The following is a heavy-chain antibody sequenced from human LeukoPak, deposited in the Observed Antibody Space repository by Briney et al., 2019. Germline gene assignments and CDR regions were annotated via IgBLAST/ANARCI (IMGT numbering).Heavy chain of an antibody. CDR1: GGSISSYY. CDR2: IYYSGST. CDR3: ARDVHIYGNAFGV. D-gene: IGHD1-1*01. Sequence: SETLSLTCTVSGGSISSYYWSWIRQPPGKGLEWIGYIYYSGSTNYNPSLKSRVTILVDTSKNQFSLKLSSVTAADTAVYYCARDVHIYGNAFGVWGQGTMVTVSS. V-gene: IGHV4-59*01. J-gene: IGHJ3*01.